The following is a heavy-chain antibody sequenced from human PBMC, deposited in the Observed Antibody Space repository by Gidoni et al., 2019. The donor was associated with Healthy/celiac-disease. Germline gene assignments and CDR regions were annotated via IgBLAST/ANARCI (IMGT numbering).Heavy chain of an antibody. J-gene: IGHJ4*02. CDR3: ARDFLGPHYYDSSY. Sequence: QVQRVEDGGGGVQPGRTLRLSCAASGCTVSSYAMHWVRQAPGKGLEWVAVISYDGSNKYYADSVKGRFTISRDNSKNTLYLQMNSLRAEDTAVYYCARDFLGPHYYDSSYWGQGTLVTVSS. V-gene: IGHV3-30*04. CDR2: ISYDGSNK. CDR1: GCTVSSYA. D-gene: IGHD3-22*01.